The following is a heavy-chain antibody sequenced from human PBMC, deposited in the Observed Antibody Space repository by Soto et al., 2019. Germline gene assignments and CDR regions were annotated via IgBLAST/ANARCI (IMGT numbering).Heavy chain of an antibody. V-gene: IGHV2-5*02. Sequence: QITLNVSGPTVVRPTETLTLTCRFSGFSLTTSGGGVGWIRQSPGKAPEWLALIYWDDDKGYSASLKSRLTITKDTFKNQVVLTVSDLDPTDTATYYCAHRVLRTVFALVTTTAIYFDPWGQGTPVAVSS. D-gene: IGHD3-3*01. CDR2: IYWDDDK. CDR1: GFSLTTSGGG. CDR3: AHRVLRTVFALVTTTAIYFDP. J-gene: IGHJ5*02.